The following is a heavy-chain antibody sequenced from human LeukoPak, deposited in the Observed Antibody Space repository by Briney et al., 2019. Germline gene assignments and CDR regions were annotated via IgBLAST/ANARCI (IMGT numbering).Heavy chain of an antibody. CDR2: IYYSGST. V-gene: IGHV4-39*07. CDR3: ARDSPNRVRGVIPFDY. D-gene: IGHD3-10*01. Sequence: PSETLSLTCTVSGGSISSSSYYWGWIRQPPGKGLEWIGSIYYSGSTYYNPSLKSRVTISVDTSKNQFSLKLSSVTAADTAVYYCARDSPNRVRGVIPFDYWGQGTLVTVSS. CDR1: GGSISSSSYY. J-gene: IGHJ4*02.